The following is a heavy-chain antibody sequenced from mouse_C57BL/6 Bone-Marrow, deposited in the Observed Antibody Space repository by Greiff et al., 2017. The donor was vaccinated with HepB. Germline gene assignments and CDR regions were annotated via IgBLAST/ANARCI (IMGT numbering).Heavy chain of an antibody. J-gene: IGHJ3*01. Sequence: VQLQQSGAELVRPGASVKLSCTASGFNIKDDYMHWVKQRPEQGLEWIGWIDPENGDTEYASKFQGKATITADTSSNTAYLQLSSLTSEDTAVYYCTTEGYYYGSSWFAYWGQGTLVTVSA. CDR1: GFNIKDDY. CDR2: IDPENGDT. CDR3: TTEGYYYGSSWFAY. D-gene: IGHD1-1*01. V-gene: IGHV14-4*01.